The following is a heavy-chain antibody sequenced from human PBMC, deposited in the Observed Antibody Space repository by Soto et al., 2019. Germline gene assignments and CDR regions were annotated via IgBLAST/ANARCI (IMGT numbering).Heavy chain of an antibody. CDR1: GFTFSSYA. J-gene: IGHJ6*02. Sequence: GGSLRLSCAASGFTFSSYAMHWVRQAPGKGLEWVAVISYDGSNKYYADSVKGRFTISRDNSKNTLYLQMNSLRAEDTAVYYCASPSIAARLFYYYGMDVWGQGTTVTVSS. D-gene: IGHD6-6*01. CDR2: ISYDGSNK. CDR3: ASPSIAARLFYYYGMDV. V-gene: IGHV3-30-3*01.